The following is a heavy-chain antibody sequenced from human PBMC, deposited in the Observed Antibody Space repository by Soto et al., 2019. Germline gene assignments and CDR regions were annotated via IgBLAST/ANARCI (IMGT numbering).Heavy chain of an antibody. J-gene: IGHJ5*02. Sequence: QLQLQESGSGLVKPSQTLSLTCAVSGGSISSGGYSWNWIRQPPGKGLEWIGYIYHSGSTYYNPSLKSRFTMSVDRSKNQFSLKLTSVTAADTAVYYCARSDDYGDYWFDPWGQGTLVTVSS. V-gene: IGHV4-30-2*01. CDR1: GGSISSGGYS. D-gene: IGHD4-17*01. CDR3: ARSDDYGDYWFDP. CDR2: IYHSGST.